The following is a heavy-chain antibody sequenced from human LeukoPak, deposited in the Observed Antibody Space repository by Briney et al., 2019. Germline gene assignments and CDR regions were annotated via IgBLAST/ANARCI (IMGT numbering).Heavy chain of an antibody. V-gene: IGHV1-46*01. D-gene: IGHD2-2*02. CDR3: AREAAAIPDY. J-gene: IGHJ4*02. CDR2: INPSGGST. CDR1: GYTFTDYY. Sequence: ASVKVSCKASGYTFTDYYMHWVRQAPGRGLEWMGIINPSGGSTSYAQKFQGRVTMTRDMSTSTVYMELSSLRSEDTAVYYCAREAAAIPDYWGQGTLVTVSS.